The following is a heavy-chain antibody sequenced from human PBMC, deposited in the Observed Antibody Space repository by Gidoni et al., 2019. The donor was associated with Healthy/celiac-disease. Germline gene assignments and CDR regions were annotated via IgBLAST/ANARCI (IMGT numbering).Heavy chain of an antibody. V-gene: IGHV3-66*01. CDR2: IYSGVST. CDR3: ARDRGSTYVGYMDV. CDR1: GFTGSSNY. Sequence: EVQLVESGGGLVQPGGSLRLSGAAAGFTGSSNYMSGVRQAPGKGLGWVSVIYSGVSTYYADSVKGRFTISRDNSKNTLYLQMNSLRAEDTAVYYCARDRGSTYVGYMDVWGKGTTVTVSS. J-gene: IGHJ6*03. D-gene: IGHD2-2*01.